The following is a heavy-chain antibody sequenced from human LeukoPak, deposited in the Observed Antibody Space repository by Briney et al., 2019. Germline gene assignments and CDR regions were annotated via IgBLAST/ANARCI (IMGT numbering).Heavy chain of an antibody. J-gene: IGHJ5*02. CDR1: GGSISSYY. CDR3: ARDEYCSSTSCYIMNNWFDP. Sequence: SETLPLTCTVSGGSISSYYWSWIRQPPGKGLEWIGYIYYSGSTNYNPSLKSRVTMSVDTSKNQFSLKLSSVTAADTAVYYCARDEYCSSTSCYIMNNWFDPWGQGTLVTVSS. CDR2: IYYSGST. V-gene: IGHV4-59*12. D-gene: IGHD2-2*02.